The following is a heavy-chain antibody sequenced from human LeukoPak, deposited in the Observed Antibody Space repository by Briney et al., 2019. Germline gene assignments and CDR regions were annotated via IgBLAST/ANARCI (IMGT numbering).Heavy chain of an antibody. CDR3: ARVGRVGPSDYGMDV. D-gene: IGHD3-10*01. CDR2: IFSSGST. J-gene: IGHJ6*02. CDR1: GGSISSYY. V-gene: IGHV4-4*07. Sequence: SETLSLTCTVSGGSISSYYWSWIRQPAGKGLEWIGRIFSSGSTNYNPSLKTRVTMSVDTSKNQFSLKMTSVTAADTAVYYSARVGRVGPSDYGMDVWGQGTTVTVSS.